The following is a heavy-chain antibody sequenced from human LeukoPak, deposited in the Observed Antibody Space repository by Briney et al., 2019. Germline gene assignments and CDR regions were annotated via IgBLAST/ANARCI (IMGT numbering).Heavy chain of an antibody. V-gene: IGHV3-33*06. CDR1: GFTFSGYG. CDR2: IWYDGSIK. J-gene: IGHJ4*02. D-gene: IGHD2/OR15-2a*01. CDR3: AKADEMNMDY. Sequence: GGSLRLSCAASGFTFSGYGMHWVRQAPGKGLEWVAVIWYDGSIKYYADSVKGRFTISKDNSKNTLYLQMNSLRAEDTAVYYCAKADEMNMDYWGQGTLVTVSS.